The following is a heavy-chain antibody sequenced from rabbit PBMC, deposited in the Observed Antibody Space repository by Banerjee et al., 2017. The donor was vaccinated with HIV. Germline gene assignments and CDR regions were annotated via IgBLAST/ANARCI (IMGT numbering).Heavy chain of an antibody. CDR3: ARDGSGWGANFNL. CDR1: GFSFSSSYY. Sequence: QSLEESGGDLVKPGASLTLTCTASGFSFSSSYYMCWVRQAPGKGLEWIACIYTGTTGRTYYASWAKGRFTVSKTSSTTVTLQMTSLTAADTASYFCARDGSGWGANFNLWGPGTLVTVS. J-gene: IGHJ4*01. CDR2: IYTGTTGRT. V-gene: IGHV1S40*01. D-gene: IGHD4-1*01.